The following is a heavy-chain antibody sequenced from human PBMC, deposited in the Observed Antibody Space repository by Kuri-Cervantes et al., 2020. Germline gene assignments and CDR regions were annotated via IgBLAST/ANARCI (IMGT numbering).Heavy chain of an antibody. CDR1: GYTFTSYY. CDR2: INPSGGST. Sequence: ASVKVSCKASGYTFTSYYMHWVRQAPGQGLEWMGIINPSGGSTSYAQKFQGRVTMTRDTSTSTVYMELSSLRSDDTAVYYCAREGYYDSSGYYYESHYYGMDVWGQGTTVTVSS. V-gene: IGHV1-46*01. D-gene: IGHD3-22*01. CDR3: AREGYYDSSGYYYESHYYGMDV. J-gene: IGHJ6*02.